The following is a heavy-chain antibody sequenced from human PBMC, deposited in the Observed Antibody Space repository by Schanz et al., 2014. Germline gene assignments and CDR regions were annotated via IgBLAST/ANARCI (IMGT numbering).Heavy chain of an antibody. CDR1: GFTFSNYA. Sequence: VRLVESGGGLVKPGGSLRLSCAASGFTFSNYAMHWVRQAPGKGLEWVAFISYDGSNKYYADSVKGRFTISRDNSKNTLYLQMNSLRAEDTAVYYCARKTDSSGTGDYWGQGTLVTVSS. D-gene: IGHD6-19*01. V-gene: IGHV3-30-3*01. CDR2: ISYDGSNK. J-gene: IGHJ4*02. CDR3: ARKTDSSGTGDY.